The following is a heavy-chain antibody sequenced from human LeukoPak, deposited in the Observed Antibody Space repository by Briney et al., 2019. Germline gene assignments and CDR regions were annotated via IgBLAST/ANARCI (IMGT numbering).Heavy chain of an antibody. J-gene: IGHJ4*02. CDR2: IYYSGST. CDR1: GGSMSPYH. V-gene: IGHV4-59*08. CDR3: ARAVSGRFDY. D-gene: IGHD6-19*01. Sequence: PSETLSLTCTVSGGSMSPYHWGWIRQPPGKGLEWTGYIYYSGSTNYDPSLNSRVTISVDTSKDQFSLRLSSVTAADTAIYYCARAVSGRFDYWGQGTLVTVSS.